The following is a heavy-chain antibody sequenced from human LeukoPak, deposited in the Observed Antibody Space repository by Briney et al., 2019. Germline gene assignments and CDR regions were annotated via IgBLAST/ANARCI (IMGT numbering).Heavy chain of an antibody. CDR3: ARDPTVTNYHDAFDI. Sequence: AGSLTLSCPAAGFTLSSYWMSWVRPADGKGREWVATIKQDGSQKEYVDSVKGRFTISRDNAKNSLYLQMNSLRAEDTAVYYCARDPTVTNYHDAFDIWGQGTMVTVSS. CDR1: GFTLSSYW. J-gene: IGHJ3*02. CDR2: IKQDGSQK. V-gene: IGHV3-7*05. D-gene: IGHD4-17*01.